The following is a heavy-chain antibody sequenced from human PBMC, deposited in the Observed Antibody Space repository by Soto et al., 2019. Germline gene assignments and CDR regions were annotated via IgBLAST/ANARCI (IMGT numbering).Heavy chain of an antibody. V-gene: IGHV3-23*01. J-gene: IGHJ6*03. CDR2: ISVGGDST. CDR3: AKDASFTSGHMDV. D-gene: IGHD3-16*01. CDR1: GFTFSTYA. Sequence: EVQLLESGGGLVQPGGSLRLSCAASGFTFSTYAMSWVRQAPRNGLEWVSLISVGGDSTFYADSVKGRFTISRDNSKNTLYLQMTSLRAEDTAVSYCAKDASFTSGHMDVWGKGTTVTVSS.